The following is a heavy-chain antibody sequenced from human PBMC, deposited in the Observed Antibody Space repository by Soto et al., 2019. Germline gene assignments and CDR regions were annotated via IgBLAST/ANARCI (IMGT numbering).Heavy chain of an antibody. CDR3: TRGTELVYCTSTSCPGIDV. V-gene: IGHV3-15*01. J-gene: IGHJ6*02. Sequence: EVQLVESGGGLVKPGGSLRLSCAASGFTFSNAWMSWVRQAPGKGLEWVGRIKSKTDGGTTDYAAPVKGRFTISRDNAKNSLYLQMNSLRVEDTAVYYCTRGTELVYCTSTSCPGIDVWGQGTTVTVSS. CDR1: GFTFSNAW. D-gene: IGHD2-2*01. CDR2: IKSKTDGGTT.